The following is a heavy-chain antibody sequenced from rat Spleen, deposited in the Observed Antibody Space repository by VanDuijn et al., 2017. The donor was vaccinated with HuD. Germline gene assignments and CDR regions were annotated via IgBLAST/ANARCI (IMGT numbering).Heavy chain of an antibody. CDR2: IIYDGSNT. D-gene: IGHD4-3*01. CDR3: SSHTNSGYPYYFDY. CDR1: GFTFSDYT. Sequence: EVQLVESGGGLVQPGRSLKLSCAVSGFTFSDYTMAWVRQAPKKGLEWVAAIIYDGSNTYYRESVKGLFTATSDNAKSTLYLQMDSLRSEDTATYYCSSHTNSGYPYYFDYWGQEVMVTVSS. J-gene: IGHJ2*01. V-gene: IGHV5-17*01.